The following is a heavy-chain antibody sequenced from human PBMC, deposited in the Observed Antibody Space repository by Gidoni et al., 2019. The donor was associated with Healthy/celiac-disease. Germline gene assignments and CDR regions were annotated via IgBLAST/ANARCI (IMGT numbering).Heavy chain of an antibody. CDR2: IIPILGIA. V-gene: IGHV1-69*09. D-gene: IGHD1-7*01. Sequence: QVQLVQSGAEVKKPGSSVKVSCKASGGPFSSYAISWVRQSPGQGLEWMGRIIPILGIANYAQKFQGRVTITADKSTSTAYMELSSLRSEDTAVYYCARGELELGNYFDYWGQGTLVTVSS. J-gene: IGHJ4*02. CDR3: ARGELELGNYFDY. CDR1: GGPFSSYA.